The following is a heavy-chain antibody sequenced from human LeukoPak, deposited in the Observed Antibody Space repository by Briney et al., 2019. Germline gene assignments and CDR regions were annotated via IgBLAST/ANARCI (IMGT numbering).Heavy chain of an antibody. Sequence: GAQLRASSRAFGSTLTAYYINWGGQAPGQGLEWMGWINPNSGGTNYAQKFQGRVTMTRDTSISTAYMELSRLRSDDTAVYYCARVKGPDDYWGQGTLVTVSS. J-gene: IGHJ4*02. CDR3: ARVKGPDDY. V-gene: IGHV1-2*02. D-gene: IGHD2-2*01. CDR1: GSTLTAYY. CDR2: INPNSGGT.